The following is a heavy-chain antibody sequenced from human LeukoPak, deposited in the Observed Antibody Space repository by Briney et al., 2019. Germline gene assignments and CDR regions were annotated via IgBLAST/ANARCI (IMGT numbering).Heavy chain of an antibody. Sequence: PGGSLRLSCAASGFTFSSYSMNWVRQAPGKGLEWVSSISSSSSYIYYADSVKGRFTISRDNAKNSLYLQMNSLRAEDTAVYYCAKEGATFDYYYMDVWGKGTTVTISS. J-gene: IGHJ6*03. V-gene: IGHV3-21*01. D-gene: IGHD5-12*01. CDR2: ISSSSSYI. CDR1: GFTFSSYS. CDR3: AKEGATFDYYYMDV.